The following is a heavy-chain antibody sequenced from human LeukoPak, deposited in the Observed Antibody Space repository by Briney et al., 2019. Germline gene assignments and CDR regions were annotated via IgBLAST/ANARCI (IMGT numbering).Heavy chain of an antibody. CDR1: GVTFSSYS. V-gene: IGHV3-21*01. J-gene: IGHJ4*02. D-gene: IGHD1-7*01. CDR2: ISSSSSYI. Sequence: GGSLRLSCAASGVTFSSYSMNWVRQAPGKGLEWVSSISSSSSYIYYADSVKGRFTISRDNAKNSLYLQMNSLRAEDTAVYYCARDITGTKFSFDYWGQGTLVTASS. CDR3: ARDITGTKFSFDY.